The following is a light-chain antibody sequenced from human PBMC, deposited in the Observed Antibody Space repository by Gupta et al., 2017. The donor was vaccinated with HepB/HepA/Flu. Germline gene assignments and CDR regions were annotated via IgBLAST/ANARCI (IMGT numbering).Light chain of an antibody. CDR2: LAS. V-gene: IGKV2-28*01. CDR3: MQALQTPYT. CDR1: QSLLHSIGYNY. Sequence: EIVMTQSPLSLPVTPGEPASISCRSSQSLLHSIGYNYLDWYVQKPGQSPQLLIYLASNLASGVPDRFSGSASGTDFTLKISRVEAEDVGVYYCMQALQTPYTFGQGTKLEIK. J-gene: IGKJ2*01.